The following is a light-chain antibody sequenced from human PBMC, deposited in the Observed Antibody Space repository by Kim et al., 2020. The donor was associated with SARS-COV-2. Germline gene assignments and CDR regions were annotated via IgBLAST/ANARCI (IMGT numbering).Light chain of an antibody. CDR1: HGVKSAY. V-gene: IGKV3-20*01. CDR3: QQSGNSPWT. J-gene: IGKJ1*01. Sequence: SPGGRAALSCSASHGVKSAYLAWYQQKPGQAPRLLIFRTSTRATGIPDRFSGRGAGTDFILTISSLEPEDFAVYYCQQSGNSPWTFGHGTKVDIK. CDR2: RTS.